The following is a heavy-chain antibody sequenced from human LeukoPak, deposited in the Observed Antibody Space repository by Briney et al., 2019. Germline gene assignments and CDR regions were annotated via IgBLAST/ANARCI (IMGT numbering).Heavy chain of an antibody. CDR3: APGGMGAIGVNWFDP. V-gene: IGHV4-39*01. J-gene: IGHJ5*02. D-gene: IGHD1-26*01. CDR2: IYYSGST. Sequence: SETLSLTCTVSGGSISSRSYYWGWIRQPPGKGLEWIGSIYYSGSTYYNPSLKSRVTISVDTSKNQFSLKLSSVTAADTAVYYCAPGGMGAIGVNWFDPWGQGTLVTVSS. CDR1: GGSISSRSYY.